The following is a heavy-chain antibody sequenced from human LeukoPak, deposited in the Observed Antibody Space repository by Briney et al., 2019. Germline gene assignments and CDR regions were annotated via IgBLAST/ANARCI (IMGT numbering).Heavy chain of an antibody. CDR3: AREDQLAPLQDQRPLDY. CDR1: GYTFNAYY. D-gene: IGHD1-1*01. V-gene: IGHV1-2*02. Sequence: ASVCVSRKASGYTFNAYYIHWVRQAPGQGLEWMGWINPHSGGADYAQKFQGRVTMTRDTSITTVYMELRSLRSDDTAVYFCAREDQLAPLQDQRPLDYWGRGTLVTVSS. J-gene: IGHJ4*02. CDR2: INPHSGGA.